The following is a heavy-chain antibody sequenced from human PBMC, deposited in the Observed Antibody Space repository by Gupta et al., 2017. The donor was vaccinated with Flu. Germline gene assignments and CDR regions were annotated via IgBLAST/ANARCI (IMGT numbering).Heavy chain of an antibody. D-gene: IGHD3-22*01. Sequence: EVQLLESGGGLVQPGGSLRLSCAASGFTASSYAMSWVRQAPGKGLEWVSTISGSGGSTYYADSVKGRFTTSRDNSKNTLYLQMNSLRAEDTAVYYCAKGLGSSGLQGAFDIWGQGTMVTVSS. CDR3: AKGLGSSGLQGAFDI. V-gene: IGHV3-23*01. J-gene: IGHJ3*02. CDR2: ISGSGGST. CDR1: GFTASSYA.